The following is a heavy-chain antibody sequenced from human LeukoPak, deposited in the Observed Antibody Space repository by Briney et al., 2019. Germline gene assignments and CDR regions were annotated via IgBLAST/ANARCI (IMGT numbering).Heavy chain of an antibody. CDR2: MNPNSGNT. J-gene: IGHJ6*02. CDR3: ARGQDIVVVPAASNYYYYCGMDV. V-gene: IGHV1-8*01. Sequence: ASVKVSCKASGYTFTSYDINWVRQATGQGLEWMGWMNPNSGNTGYAQKFQGRVTMTRNTSISTAYMELSSLRPEDTAVYYCARGQDIVVVPAASNYYYYCGMDVWGQGTTVTVSS. D-gene: IGHD2-2*01. CDR1: GYTFTSYD.